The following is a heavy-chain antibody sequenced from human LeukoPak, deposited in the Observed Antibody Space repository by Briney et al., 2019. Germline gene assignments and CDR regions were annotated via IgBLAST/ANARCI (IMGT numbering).Heavy chain of an antibody. J-gene: IGHJ3*02. D-gene: IGHD3-3*01. CDR1: GFTFSSYA. Sequence: GGSLRLSCAASGFTFSSYAMSWVRQAPGKGLEWVSGISWNSGSIGYADSVKGRFTISRDNAKNSLYLQMNSLRAEDMALYYCAKDTDDFWSGYPRGAFDIWGQGTMVTVSS. V-gene: IGHV3-9*03. CDR2: ISWNSGSI. CDR3: AKDTDDFWSGYPRGAFDI.